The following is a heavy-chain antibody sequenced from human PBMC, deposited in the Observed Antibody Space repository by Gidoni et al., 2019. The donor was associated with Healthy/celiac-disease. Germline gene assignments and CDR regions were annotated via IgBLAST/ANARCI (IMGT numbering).Heavy chain of an antibody. J-gene: IGHJ6*02. Sequence: QVQLVQSGAEVKKPGASVKVSCKASGYTFTSYYMQWVRQAPGQGLEWMGIINPSGGSTSYAQKFQGRVTMTRDTSTSTVYMELSSLRSEDTAVYYCARAFCTNGVCQGIAVAGTSYYGMDVWGQGTTVTVSS. V-gene: IGHV1-46*01. CDR3: ARAFCTNGVCQGIAVAGTSYYGMDV. CDR1: GYTFTSYY. CDR2: INPSGGST. D-gene: IGHD6-19*01.